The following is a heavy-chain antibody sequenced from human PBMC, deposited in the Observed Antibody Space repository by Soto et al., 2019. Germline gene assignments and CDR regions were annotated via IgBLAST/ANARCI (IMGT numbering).Heavy chain of an antibody. J-gene: IGHJ4*02. V-gene: IGHV1-18*01. D-gene: IGHD4-17*01. CDR1: GYTFTNYG. Sequence: QVQLVQSGAEVKKPGASVTVSCKASGYTFTNYGISWVRQAPGQGLEWMGWISTYDGNTNYAQNLQGRVTLTTDTATSTAYMDLRSLRSDDTAVYYCARGTTPPDYWGQGTMVTVSS. CDR2: ISTYDGNT. CDR3: ARGTTPPDY.